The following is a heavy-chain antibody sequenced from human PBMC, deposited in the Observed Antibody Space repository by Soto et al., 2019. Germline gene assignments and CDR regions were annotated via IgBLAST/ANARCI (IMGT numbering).Heavy chain of an antibody. CDR3: ARTTVPNYYGDY. D-gene: IGHD3-22*01. Sequence: QVQLVQSGTEVKEPGASVKVSCKASGYSFTNYYVHWVRQAPGQGLEWMGWINPNSGGTNFAQRFQDRLTLTRDTSINTAYMELSRLRSDDTAMYFCARTTVPNYYGDYWGQGTLVTVSS. CDR2: INPNSGGT. CDR1: GYSFTNYY. J-gene: IGHJ4*02. V-gene: IGHV1-2*02.